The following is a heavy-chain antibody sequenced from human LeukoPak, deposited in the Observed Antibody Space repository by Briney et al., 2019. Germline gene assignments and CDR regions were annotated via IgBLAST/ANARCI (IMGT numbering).Heavy chain of an antibody. CDR3: ARDSRYCSGGSCYSRIDY. J-gene: IGHJ4*02. V-gene: IGHV1-8*01. CDR2: MNPNSGNT. CDR1: GYTFTSYD. Sequence: ASVKVSCKASGYTFTSYDINWVRQATGQGLEWMGWMNPNSGNTGFAQKFQGRVTMTRDTSTSTVYMELSSLRSEDTAVYYCARDSRYCSGGSCYSRIDYWGQGTLVTVSS. D-gene: IGHD2-15*01.